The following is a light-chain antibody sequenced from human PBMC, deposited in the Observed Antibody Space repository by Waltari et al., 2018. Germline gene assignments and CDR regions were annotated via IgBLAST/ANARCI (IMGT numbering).Light chain of an antibody. J-gene: IGKJ2*01. CDR1: QSLLYSSNNQNY. CDR3: QQYYRPPQT. CDR2: WAS. V-gene: IGKV4-1*01. Sequence: DIVMTQSPDFLAVSLGERATINCKSTQSLLYSSNNQNYLAWFQQKPGQPPNLLIYWASTRESGVPDRFSGSGSGTDFTLTITDLQAEDVAIYYCQQYYRPPQTFGQGTKLEIK.